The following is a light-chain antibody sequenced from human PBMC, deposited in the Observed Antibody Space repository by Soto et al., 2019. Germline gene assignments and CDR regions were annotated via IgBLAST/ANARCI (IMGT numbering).Light chain of an antibody. Sequence: QSVLTQPASVSGSPGQSITISCTGTSSDVDGYNYVSWYQQHPVKAPKLMIYDVTNRPSGVSDRFSGSKSGNTASLTISGLQAEDEADYYCSSYTSSSTPYVFGTGTKVTV. CDR1: SSDVDGYNY. V-gene: IGLV2-14*01. CDR3: SSYTSSSTPYV. CDR2: DVT. J-gene: IGLJ1*01.